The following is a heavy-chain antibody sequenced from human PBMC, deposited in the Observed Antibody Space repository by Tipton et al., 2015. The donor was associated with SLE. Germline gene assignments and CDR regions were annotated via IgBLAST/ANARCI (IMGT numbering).Heavy chain of an antibody. CDR1: GFTFSNYW. CDR2: RKEDGSEK. J-gene: IGHJ4*02. V-gene: IGHV3-7*01. D-gene: IGHD5-24*01. Sequence: SLRLSCEGSGFTFSNYWMTWVRQAPGKGLEWVANRKEDGSEKYHVDSVKGRFTISRDNAKNSLYLQMNNLRADDTAVYYCAKSRDGLGFDYWGQGTLVTVSS. CDR3: AKSRDGLGFDY.